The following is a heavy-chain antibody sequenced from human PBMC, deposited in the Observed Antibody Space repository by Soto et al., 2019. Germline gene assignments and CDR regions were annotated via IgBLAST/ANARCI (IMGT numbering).Heavy chain of an antibody. V-gene: IGHV3-23*01. D-gene: IGHD6-13*01. CDR3: SREGDITAAFDY. Sequence: EVQVLESGGVLVQPGGSLRLSCVAPGLIFSNYAMSWVRQAPGKGLEWVSGISGSGGSPHYADSAKGRFTISRDNSKNKLLLQMNTLRAEDTAVYYCSREGDITAAFDYWGQGTLVTVSS. CDR2: ISGSGGSP. J-gene: IGHJ4*02. CDR1: GLIFSNYA.